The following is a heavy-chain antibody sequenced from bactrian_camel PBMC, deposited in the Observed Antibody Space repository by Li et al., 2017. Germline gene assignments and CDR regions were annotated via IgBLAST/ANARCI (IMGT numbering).Heavy chain of an antibody. V-gene: IGHV3S33*01. J-gene: IGHJ4*01. CDR1: GFTFGVHD. D-gene: IGHD7*01. CDR2: IIHDGDTT. Sequence: HVQLVESGGGLVQPGGSLRLSCTGTGFTFGVHDAAWVRQVPGKGLEWVSRIIHDGDTTSYADSVKGRFTISRDNAKNTLYLKLNSLKPEDTAVYYCAAEPGRDIALVVGSVGVPDFTYKGQGTQVTVS.